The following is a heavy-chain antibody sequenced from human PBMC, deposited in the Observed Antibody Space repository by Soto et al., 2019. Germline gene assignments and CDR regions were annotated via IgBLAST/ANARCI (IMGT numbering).Heavy chain of an antibody. CDR1: GGTFSSYA. CDR3: ARGAARRSNYYYYGMDV. Sequence: RASVKVSCKASGGTFSSYAISWVRQAPGQGLEWMGGIIPIFGTANYAQKFQGRVTITADESTSTAYMELSSLRSEDTAVYYCARGAARRSNYYYYGMDVWGQGTTVTVSS. J-gene: IGHJ6*02. D-gene: IGHD6-6*01. V-gene: IGHV1-69*13. CDR2: IIPIFGTA.